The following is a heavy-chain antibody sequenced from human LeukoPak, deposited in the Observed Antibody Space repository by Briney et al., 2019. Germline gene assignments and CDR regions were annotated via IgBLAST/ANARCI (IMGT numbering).Heavy chain of an antibody. CDR3: ARGGSSGWVDY. D-gene: IGHD6-19*01. Sequence: RASETLSLTCSVSGYSISSAYYWGWIRQPPGKGLEWIGSIYYSGSTYYNPSPKSRVTISVDKSKNQFSLKLSSVTAADTAVYYCARGGSSGWVDYWGRGTLVTVSS. J-gene: IGHJ4*02. V-gene: IGHV4-38-2*02. CDR1: GYSISSAYY. CDR2: IYYSGST.